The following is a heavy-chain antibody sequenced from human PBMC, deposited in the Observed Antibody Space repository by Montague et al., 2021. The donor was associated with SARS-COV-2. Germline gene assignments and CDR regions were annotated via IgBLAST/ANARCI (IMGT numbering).Heavy chain of an antibody. CDR2: IYYSGST. CDR1: GGSISNYY. CDR3: AGDRGRFWHFDL. J-gene: IGHJ2*01. Sequence: SETLSLTCTVSGGSISNYYWNWIRQSPGKGLEWIGYIYYSGSTKYNPSCKSRVTMLVDTSKRQMSLRLNSVTAADTAVYYCAGDRGRFWHFDLWGRGTLVTVSS. D-gene: IGHD5-12*01. V-gene: IGHV4-59*01.